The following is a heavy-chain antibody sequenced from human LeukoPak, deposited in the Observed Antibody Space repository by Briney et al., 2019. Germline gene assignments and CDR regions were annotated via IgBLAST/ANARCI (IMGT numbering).Heavy chain of an antibody. CDR2: INQGGSVL. V-gene: IGHV3-7*01. D-gene: IGHD3-16*01. CDR1: GFTFSRSW. CDR3: AKLLGDVTTLDY. J-gene: IGHJ4*02. Sequence: GGSLRLSCAGSGFTFSRSWMTWVRQAPGRGLGWVASINQGGSVLHYMDSVKGRFTISRDNAENSVFLQMNNLRAEDTAVYYCAKLLGDVTTLDYWGQGTQVTVSS.